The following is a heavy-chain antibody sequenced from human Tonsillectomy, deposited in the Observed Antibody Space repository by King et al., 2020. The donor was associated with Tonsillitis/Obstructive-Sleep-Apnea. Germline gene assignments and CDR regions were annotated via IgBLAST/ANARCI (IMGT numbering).Heavy chain of an antibody. V-gene: IGHV3-33*01. D-gene: IGHD2-21*01. CDR3: ARDIGQLWFDYFDY. J-gene: IGHJ4*02. CDR1: GFTFSSYG. CDR2: IWYDGSNK. Sequence: VPLQESGGGVVQPGRSLRLSCAASGFTFSSYGMHWVRQAPGKGLEWVAVIWYDGSNKYYADSVKGRFTISRDNSKNTLYLQMNSLRAEDTAVYYCARDIGQLWFDYFDYWGQGTLVTVSS.